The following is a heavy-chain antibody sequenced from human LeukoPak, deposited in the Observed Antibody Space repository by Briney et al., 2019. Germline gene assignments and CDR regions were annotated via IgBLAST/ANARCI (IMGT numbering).Heavy chain of an antibody. CDR2: INPNSGGT. CDR1: GYTFTGYY. Sequence: GASVKVSCMASGYTFTGYYMHWVRQAPGQGLEWMGWINPNSGGTNYAQKFQGRVTMTRDTSITTAYMEMSRLRSDDTALYYCARSPHILTGENFDYWGQGTLVTVSS. V-gene: IGHV1-2*02. J-gene: IGHJ4*02. CDR3: ARSPHILTGENFDY. D-gene: IGHD3-9*01.